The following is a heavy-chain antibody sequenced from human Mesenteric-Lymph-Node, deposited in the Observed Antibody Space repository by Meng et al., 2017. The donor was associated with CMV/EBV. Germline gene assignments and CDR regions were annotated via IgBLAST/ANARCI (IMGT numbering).Heavy chain of an antibody. CDR3: ATVLSSGYSDY. V-gene: IGHV4-38-2*02. D-gene: IGHD3-22*01. CDR1: GYSISSGYY. CDR2: IYHSGST. Sequence: SETLSLTCTVSGYSISSGYYWGWIRQPPGKGLEWIGSIYHSGSTYYNPSLKSRVTISVDTSKNQFSLKLSSVTAADTAVYYCATVLSSGYSDYWGQGTLVTVSS. J-gene: IGHJ4*02.